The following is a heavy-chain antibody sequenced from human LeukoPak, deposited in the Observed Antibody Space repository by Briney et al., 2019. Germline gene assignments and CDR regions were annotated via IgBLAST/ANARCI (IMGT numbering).Heavy chain of an antibody. CDR2: MNPNSGNT. CDR1: GYTFTSYD. V-gene: IGHV1-8*03. CDR3: AREDCSSTSCYFALDP. D-gene: IGHD2-2*01. Sequence: ASVKVSCKASGYTFTSYDINWVRQATGQGLEWMGWMNPNSGNTGYAQKFQGRVTITRNTSISTAYMELSSLRSEDTAVYYCAREDCSSTSCYFALDPWGQGTLVTVSS. J-gene: IGHJ5*02.